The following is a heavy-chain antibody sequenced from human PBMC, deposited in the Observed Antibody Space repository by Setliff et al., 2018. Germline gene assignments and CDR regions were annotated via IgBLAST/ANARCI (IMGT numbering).Heavy chain of an antibody. D-gene: IGHD4-4*01. V-gene: IGHV4-39*01. CDR2: ISYDGAT. Sequence: SETLSLTCSVSDDSFYSSSYYWAWIRQPPGRGLEWIGSISYDGATNYNSSLKSRVAMSLDVPERQFALKLSSVTAVDAAVYYCAREGRWDYSYPIYWGQGILVTVFS. J-gene: IGHJ4*02. CDR3: AREGRWDYSYPIY. CDR1: DDSFYSSSYY.